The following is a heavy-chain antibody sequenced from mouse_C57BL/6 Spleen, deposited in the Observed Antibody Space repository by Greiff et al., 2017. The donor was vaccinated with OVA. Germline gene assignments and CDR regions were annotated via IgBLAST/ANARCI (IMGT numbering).Heavy chain of an antibody. CDR3: ARWGYYLYYFDY. CDR2: INPYNGGT. D-gene: IGHD2-3*01. J-gene: IGHJ2*01. Sequence: EVKLMESGPVLVKPGASVKMSCKASGYTFTDYYMNWVKQSHGKSLEWIGVINPYNGGTSYNQKFKGKATLTVDKSSSTAYMELNSLTSEDSAVYYCARWGYYLYYFDYWGQGTTLTVSS. V-gene: IGHV1-19*01. CDR1: GYTFTDYY.